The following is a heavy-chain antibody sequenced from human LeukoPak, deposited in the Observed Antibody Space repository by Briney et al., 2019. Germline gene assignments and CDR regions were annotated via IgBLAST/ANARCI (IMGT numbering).Heavy chain of an antibody. V-gene: IGHV3-74*01. CDR2: MNGDVSGI. CDR1: GFSLKNDW. CDR3: AGETESFDD. J-gene: IGHJ4*02. Sequence: GGSLRLSCAASGFSLKNDWMHWVRQAPGKGLVWVGHMNGDVSGINYADSVKGRFTISRDNAKNTLYLQMNSLRADDTALYYCAGETESFDDWGQGTLVTVSS.